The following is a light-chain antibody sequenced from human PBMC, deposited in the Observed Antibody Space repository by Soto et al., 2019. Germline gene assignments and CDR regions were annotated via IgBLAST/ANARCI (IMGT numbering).Light chain of an antibody. CDR1: QSISSY. CDR3: QQSYSTPLT. CDR2: AAS. Sequence: DIQMTQSPSSLSASVGDRVTITCRASQSISSYLNWYQQKPGKAPKLLIYAASSLQSGVPSRFSGSGSGTDFTLTISSLQPEDFETYYCQQSYSTPLTFGRGTKVEIX. J-gene: IGKJ4*01. V-gene: IGKV1-39*01.